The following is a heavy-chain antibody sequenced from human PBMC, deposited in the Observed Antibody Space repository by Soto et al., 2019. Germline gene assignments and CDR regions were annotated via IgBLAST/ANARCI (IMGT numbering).Heavy chain of an antibody. CDR2: IYYSGST. CDR3: ARDGTYCSSTTCYRKGFDY. D-gene: IGHD2-2*02. V-gene: IGHV4-31*03. CDR1: GGSISSGGYY. J-gene: IGHJ4*02. Sequence: SETLSLTCTVSGGSISSGGYYWSWIRQHPGKGLEWIGYIYYSGSTYYNPSLKSRVTIPVDTSKNQFSLKLSSVTAADTAVYYCARDGTYCSSTTCYRKGFDYWSQGSLVTVSS.